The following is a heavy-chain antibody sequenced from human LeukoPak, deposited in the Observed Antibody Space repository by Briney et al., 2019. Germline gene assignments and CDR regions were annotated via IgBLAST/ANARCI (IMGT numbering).Heavy chain of an antibody. CDR3: ARAVRVLRFLEWLNWFDP. D-gene: IGHD3-3*01. Sequence: SETLSLTCTVSGGSISSYYWSWIRQPPGKGLEWIGYIYYSGSTNNNPSLKSRVTISVDTSKNQFSLKLSSVTAADTAVYYCARAVRVLRFLEWLNWFDPWGQGTLVTVSS. CDR2: IYYSGST. J-gene: IGHJ5*02. CDR1: GGSISSYY. V-gene: IGHV4-59*01.